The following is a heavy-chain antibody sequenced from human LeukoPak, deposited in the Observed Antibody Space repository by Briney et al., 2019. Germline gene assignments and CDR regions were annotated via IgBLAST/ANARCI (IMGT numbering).Heavy chain of an antibody. V-gene: IGHV3-23*01. D-gene: IGHD4-23*01. J-gene: IGHJ3*01. CDR1: GFTFSTYW. CDR2: ISGSGGST. CDR3: AKDDYGGFAFDV. Sequence: GGSLRLSCSASGFTFSTYWMSWVRQAPGKGLEWVSAISGSGGSTYYADSVKGRFSISRDNSKNTVYLQMNSLRGEDTAVYYCAKDDYGGFAFDVWGQGTMVTVSS.